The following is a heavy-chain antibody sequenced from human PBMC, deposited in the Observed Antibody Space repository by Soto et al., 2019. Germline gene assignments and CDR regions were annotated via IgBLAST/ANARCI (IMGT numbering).Heavy chain of an antibody. Sequence: SETLSLTCTVSGGSISSGDYYWSWIRQPPGKGLEWIGYIYYSGSTYYNPSLKSRVTISVDTSKNQFSLKLSSVTAADTAVYYCARGGVVVPSSAPHGWLGMDAWGQGTTVTVSS. CDR1: GGSISSGDYY. CDR2: IYYSGST. CDR3: ARGGVVVPSSAPHGWLGMDA. D-gene: IGHD2-8*02. V-gene: IGHV4-30-4*01. J-gene: IGHJ6*02.